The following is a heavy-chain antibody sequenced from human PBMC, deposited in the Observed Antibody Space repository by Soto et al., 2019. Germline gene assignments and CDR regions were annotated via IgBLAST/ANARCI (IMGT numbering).Heavy chain of an antibody. CDR2: ISSISSTI. CDR3: ARDLRTTVRSADFDY. J-gene: IGHJ4*02. Sequence: EVQLVESGGGLVQPGGSLRLSCAASGFTFSSHSMNWVRQAPGKGLEWVSYISSISSTIYYADSVRGRFTISRDNAKNSLYLQMNSLRAEDTAVYYCARDLRTTVRSADFDYWGQGALVTVSS. CDR1: GFTFSSHS. V-gene: IGHV3-48*01. D-gene: IGHD4-17*01.